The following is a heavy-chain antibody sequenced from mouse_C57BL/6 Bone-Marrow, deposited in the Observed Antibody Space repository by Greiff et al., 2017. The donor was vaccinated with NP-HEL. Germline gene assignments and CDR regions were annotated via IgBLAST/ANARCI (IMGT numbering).Heavy chain of an antibody. V-gene: IGHV1-59*01. J-gene: IGHJ2*01. CDR3: ASIYYDYDDPYYFDY. Sequence: VQLQQPGAELVRPGTSVKLSCKASGYTFTSYWMHWVKQRPGQGLEWIGVIDPSDSYTNYNQKFKGKATLTVDTSSSTAYMQLSSLTSEDSAVYYCASIYYDYDDPYYFDYWGQGTTLTVSS. CDR2: IDPSDSYT. CDR1: GYTFTSYW. D-gene: IGHD2-4*01.